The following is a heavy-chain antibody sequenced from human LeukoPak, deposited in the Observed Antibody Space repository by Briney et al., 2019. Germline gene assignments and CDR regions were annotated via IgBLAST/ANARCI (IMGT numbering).Heavy chain of an antibody. V-gene: IGHV3-30-3*01. D-gene: IGHD3-3*01. J-gene: IGHJ5*02. Sequence: GRSLRLSCAASGFTFSSYAMHWVRQAPGKGLEWVAVISYDGSNKYYADSVKGRFTISRDNSKNTLYLQMNSLRAEDTAVYYCARDLTGYYDFWSGYQTGWFDPWGQGTLVTVSS. CDR1: GFTFSSYA. CDR2: ISYDGSNK. CDR3: ARDLTGYYDFWSGYQTGWFDP.